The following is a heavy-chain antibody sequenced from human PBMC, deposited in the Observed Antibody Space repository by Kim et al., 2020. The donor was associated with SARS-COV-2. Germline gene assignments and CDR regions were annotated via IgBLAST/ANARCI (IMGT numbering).Heavy chain of an antibody. Sequence: ASVKVSCKASGYTFTTYAMHWVRQAPGHRLEWTGWINCGNGNTKYSQKFQDRVTITRDTSASSAYMELGSLISEDTAVYYCAREGGSSGRTPAGMDVWGQGTTVTVSS. J-gene: IGHJ6*02. V-gene: IGHV1-3*01. CDR3: AREGGSSGRTPAGMDV. D-gene: IGHD3-10*01. CDR1: GYTFTTYA. CDR2: INCGNGNT.